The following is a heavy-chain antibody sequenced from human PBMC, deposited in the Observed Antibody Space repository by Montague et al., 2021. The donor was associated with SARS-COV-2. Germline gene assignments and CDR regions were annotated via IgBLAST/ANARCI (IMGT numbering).Heavy chain of an antibody. D-gene: IGHD1-26*01. J-gene: IGHJ6*02. CDR2: IKQDGGEK. V-gene: IGHV3-7*03. CDR1: GFTFSSYC. Sequence: SLSLSCSASGFTFSSYCMSWVRQTPGKGLEWVADIKQDGGEKHYVDSVKGRFTISRDNAKNTLNLQMDSLRAEDTALYYCARDSRIAGATGGMDVWGQGTTVIVSS. CDR3: ARDSRIAGATGGMDV.